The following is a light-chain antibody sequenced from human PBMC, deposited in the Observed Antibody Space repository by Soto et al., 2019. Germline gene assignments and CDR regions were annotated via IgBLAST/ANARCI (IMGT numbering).Light chain of an antibody. CDR3: HHYDRSPIFT. CDR2: GAS. J-gene: IGKJ3*01. CDR1: QSVSDNH. V-gene: IGKV3-20*01. Sequence: EIVLTQSPGTLSLSPGERATLSCRASQSVSDNHLAWYHQKPGQPPRLLIYGASNRATGIPDRFSGHGSGTDFTLTISRLEPEDFATYYCHHYDRSPIFTCCPGTKVDI.